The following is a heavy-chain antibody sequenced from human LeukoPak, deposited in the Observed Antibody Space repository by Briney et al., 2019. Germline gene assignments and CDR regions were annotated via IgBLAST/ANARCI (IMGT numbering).Heavy chain of an antibody. D-gene: IGHD3-10*01. CDR3: ARGPNYYNSGSYYNNFDY. J-gene: IGHJ4*02. Sequence: PSETLSLTCTVSDDSTRSSKYYWGWIRQPPGKGLEWIANIHYSGNTYHNPSLKSRVTISLDTPKNQFSLKLTSVTAADTAVYYCARGPNYYNSGSYYNNFDYWGQGTLVTVSS. CDR1: DDSTRSSKYY. V-gene: IGHV4-39*07. CDR2: IHYSGNT.